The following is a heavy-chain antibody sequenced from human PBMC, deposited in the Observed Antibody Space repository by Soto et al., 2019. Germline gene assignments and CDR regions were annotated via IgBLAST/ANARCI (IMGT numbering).Heavy chain of an antibody. D-gene: IGHD6-13*01. CDR1: GFAFSAYA. J-gene: IGHJ4*02. CDR3: ARSLIVAAGTGNFDY. V-gene: IGHV3-23*01. CDR2: ITSAADT. Sequence: GGSLRLSCAASGFAFSAYAMSWVRQAPGEGVQWVSTITSAADTHYADSVKGRFTISRDNSKNTLFLQMNGLRAEDTAVYFCARSLIVAAGTGNFDYWGQGALVTVSS.